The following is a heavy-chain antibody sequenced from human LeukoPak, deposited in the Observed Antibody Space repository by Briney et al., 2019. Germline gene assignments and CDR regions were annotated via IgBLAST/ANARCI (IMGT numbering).Heavy chain of an antibody. D-gene: IGHD1-26*01. CDR1: GGSISSYY. J-gene: IGHJ4*02. CDR3: ARHLSGSYEFDY. CDR2: IYYSGST. Sequence: SETLSLTCTVSGGSISSYYWSWIRQPPGKGLEWIGYIYYSGSTNYNPSLKSRVTISVDTSENQFSLKLSSVTAADTAVYYCARHLSGSYEFDYWGQGTLVTVSS. V-gene: IGHV4-59*08.